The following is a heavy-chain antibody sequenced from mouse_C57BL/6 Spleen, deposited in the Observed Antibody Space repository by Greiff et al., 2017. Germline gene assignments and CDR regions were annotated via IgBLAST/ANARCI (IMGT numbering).Heavy chain of an antibody. CDR3: ARSDYYGSSYYFDY. J-gene: IGHJ2*01. D-gene: IGHD1-1*01. Sequence: EVQLQQSGPELVKPGASVKISCKASGYTFTDYYMNWVKQSHGKSLEWIGDINPNNGGTSYNQKFTGKATLTVDKSPSTAYMELRSLTSEDSAVYYCARSDYYGSSYYFDYWGQGTTLTVSS. V-gene: IGHV1-26*01. CDR1: GYTFTDYY. CDR2: INPNNGGT.